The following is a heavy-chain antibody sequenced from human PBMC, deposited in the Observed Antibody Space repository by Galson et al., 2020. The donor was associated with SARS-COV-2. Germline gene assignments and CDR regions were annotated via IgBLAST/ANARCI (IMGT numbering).Heavy chain of an antibody. V-gene: IGHV4-61*02. Sequence: SETLSLTCRVSGGSITSGSYFWNWIRQPAGKGLEWIVRIYSSGNTNYNPSLKSRVTTAMDTSKTQFSLNLNSVTAADTAIYYCARGVAYWGQGTLVTVSS. CDR1: GGSITSGSYF. CDR3: ARGVAY. CDR2: IYSSGNT. J-gene: IGHJ4*02. D-gene: IGHD3-10*01.